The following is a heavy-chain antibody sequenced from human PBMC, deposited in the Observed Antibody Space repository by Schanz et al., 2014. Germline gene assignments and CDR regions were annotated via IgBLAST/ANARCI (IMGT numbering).Heavy chain of an antibody. CDR2: INWNGGDT. D-gene: IGHD6-6*01. CDR3: ARGSSASLSRVWFDL. Sequence: EVQLVEFGGRVERPGGSLRLSCAASGFIFDDYGMSWVRQVPGKGLEWVSGINWNGGDTSYADSVKGRFIISRDNAKNSLYLEMNSLRAGDTAFYHCARGSSASLSRVWFDLWGQGTLVTVSS. V-gene: IGHV3-20*01. CDR1: GFIFDDYG. J-gene: IGHJ5*02.